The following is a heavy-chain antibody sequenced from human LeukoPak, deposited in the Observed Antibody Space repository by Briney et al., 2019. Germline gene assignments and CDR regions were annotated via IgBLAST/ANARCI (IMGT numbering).Heavy chain of an antibody. CDR2: IWYDGSNK. CDR1: GFTFSSYG. Sequence: PGRSLRLSCAASGFTFSSYGMHWVRQAPGKGLEWVAVIWYDGSNKYYADSVKGRFTISRDNAKNSLYLQMNSLRAEDTAVYYCARNPAAGSKTCMDYWGQGTLVTVSS. D-gene: IGHD6-13*01. J-gene: IGHJ4*02. CDR3: ARNPAAGSKTCMDY. V-gene: IGHV3-33*01.